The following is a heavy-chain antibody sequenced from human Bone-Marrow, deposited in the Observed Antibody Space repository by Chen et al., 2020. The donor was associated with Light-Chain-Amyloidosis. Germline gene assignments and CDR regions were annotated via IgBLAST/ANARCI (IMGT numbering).Heavy chain of an antibody. CDR3: AKDKSYDDILPGYPADAFDI. J-gene: IGHJ3*02. V-gene: IGHV3-23*04. Sequence: EVQLVESGGGLLQRGGSLRLSCAASGFAFSSYAMSWVRQAPGKGLEWVATSSGSGGSRYYADSVKGCLTISRDNSKNALFLQKNSLRAEDTAVYYCAKDKSYDDILPGYPADAFDIWGQGTMVTVSS. CDR2: SSGSGGSR. CDR1: GFAFSSYA. D-gene: IGHD3-9*01.